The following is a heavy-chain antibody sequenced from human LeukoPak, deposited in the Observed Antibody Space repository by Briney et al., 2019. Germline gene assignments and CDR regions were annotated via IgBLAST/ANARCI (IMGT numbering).Heavy chain of an antibody. CDR1: RYTFTTYA. Sequence: ASVKVSCKASRYTFTTYAMNWVRQAPGQGLEWMGWINTDTGNPTYAQGFTGRFAFSLDTSVSTAYLQISSLKAEDTAVYYCARGTYGGNSGDTFDIWGQGTMVTVSS. CDR2: INTDTGNP. V-gene: IGHV7-4-1*02. CDR3: ARGTYGGNSGDTFDI. J-gene: IGHJ3*02. D-gene: IGHD4-23*01.